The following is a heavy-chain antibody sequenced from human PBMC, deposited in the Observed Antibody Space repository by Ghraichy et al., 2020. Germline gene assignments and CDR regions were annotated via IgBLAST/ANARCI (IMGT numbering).Heavy chain of an antibody. CDR3: ATGGGTF. CDR1: GLTFRTYT. Sequence: GGSLRLSCAVSGLTFRTYTMKWVRQAPGKGLEWISYISNSDGTIYYADSVKGRFTISRDNSKNSLYLQMNSLRDEDTAVYYCATGGGTFWGQGTLVTVSS. J-gene: IGHJ4*02. V-gene: IGHV3-48*02. CDR2: ISNSDGTI. D-gene: IGHD2-15*01.